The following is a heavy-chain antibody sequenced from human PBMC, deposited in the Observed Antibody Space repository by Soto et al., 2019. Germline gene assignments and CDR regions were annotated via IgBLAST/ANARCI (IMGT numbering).Heavy chain of an antibody. CDR2: ISGSGSSI. V-gene: IGHV3-23*01. J-gene: IGHJ4*02. Sequence: GGSLRLSCAASGFTFSSYGMNWVRQAPGKGLEWVSAISGSGSSIYYADSVKGRFTISRDNSKNTLYLQMNSLRAEDTAADDYANDGRGYSSSYYYDYWGQGTLVTVSS. CDR3: ANDGRGYSSSYYYDY. D-gene: IGHD6-6*01. CDR1: GFTFSSYG.